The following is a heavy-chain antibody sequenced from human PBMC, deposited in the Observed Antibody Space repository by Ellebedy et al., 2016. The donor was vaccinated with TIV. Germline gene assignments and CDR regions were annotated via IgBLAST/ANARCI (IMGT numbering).Heavy chain of an antibody. V-gene: IGHV1-69*13. CDR3: TRPTQNIVVVPAATDDWYFDL. Sequence: SVKVSCXASGGTFSSYAISWVRQAPGQGLEWMGGIIPIFGTANYAQKFQGRVTITADESTSTAYMELSSLRSEDTAVYYCTRPTQNIVVVPAATDDWYFDLWGRGTLVTVSS. CDR1: GGTFSSYA. D-gene: IGHD2-2*01. J-gene: IGHJ2*01. CDR2: IIPIFGTA.